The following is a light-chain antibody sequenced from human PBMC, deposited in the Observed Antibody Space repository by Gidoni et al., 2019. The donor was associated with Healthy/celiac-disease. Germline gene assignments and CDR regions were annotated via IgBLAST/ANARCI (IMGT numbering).Light chain of an antibody. V-gene: IGKV4-1*01. CDR3: QPYSRTPPT. J-gene: IGKJ2*01. CDR1: QSVLYSSNNNNY. CDR2: WES. Sequence: TVMTQSRDSLAVSLGERATTSCNSSQSVLYSSNNNNYFAWYQQKPGQPPKLLIYWESTRESGVPDRFSGSGSGTDFTLTSSSLQAEDVAVYYCQPYSRTPPTFXQXTKLEIK.